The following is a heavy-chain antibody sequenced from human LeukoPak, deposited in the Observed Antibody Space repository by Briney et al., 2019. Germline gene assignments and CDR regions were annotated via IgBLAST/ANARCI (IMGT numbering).Heavy chain of an antibody. D-gene: IGHD5-24*01. Sequence: GGSLRLSCEASGLTFGSYTMHWVRQAPGKGLEWVAVISYDGSNKYYADSVKGRFTISRDNSKNTLYLQMNSLRAEDTAVYYCAKDGYSPFDYWGQGTLVTVSS. V-gene: IGHV3-30*04. CDR3: AKDGYSPFDY. CDR2: ISYDGSNK. CDR1: GLTFGSYT. J-gene: IGHJ4*02.